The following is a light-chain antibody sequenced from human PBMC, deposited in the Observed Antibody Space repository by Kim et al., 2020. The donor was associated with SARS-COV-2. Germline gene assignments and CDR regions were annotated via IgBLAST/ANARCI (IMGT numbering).Light chain of an antibody. CDR1: QDITDC. Sequence: SASGRDRVTLTCQASQDITDCLNWYQQKPGKAPKLLIYDASILKPGVPSGFSGRGSGTNFPFTMSSLQPEDIVIYYCQQNDNLPRSFGLGTKLEI. V-gene: IGKV1-33*01. CDR2: DAS. J-gene: IGKJ2*04. CDR3: QQNDNLPRS.